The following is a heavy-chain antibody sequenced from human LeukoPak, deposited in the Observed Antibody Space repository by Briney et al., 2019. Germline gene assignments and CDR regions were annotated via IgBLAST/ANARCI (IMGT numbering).Heavy chain of an antibody. J-gene: IGHJ4*02. V-gene: IGHV1-46*01. CDR1: GYTFTNYY. CDR3: AKIVGASNGYFDY. D-gene: IGHD1-26*01. Sequence: APVKVSCKASGYTFTNYYIHWVRQAPGQGLEWMGIINPSIGTTSYAQKLQGRITMTRDTSTSTIYMDQSSLRSEDTAVYYCAKIVGASNGYFDYWGQGTLVTVSS. CDR2: INPSIGTT.